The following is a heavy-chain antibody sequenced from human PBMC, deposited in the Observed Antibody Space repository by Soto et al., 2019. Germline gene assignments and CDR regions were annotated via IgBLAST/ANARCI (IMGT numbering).Heavy chain of an antibody. Sequence: SETLSLTCTVSGGSISSSSYYWGWIRQPPGKGLEWIGSIYYSGSTYYNPSLKSRVTISVDTSKNQFSLKLSSVTAADTAVYYCARFIRYDFWSGYYFDYWGQGTLVTVS. CDR1: GGSISSSSYY. CDR2: IYYSGST. D-gene: IGHD3-3*01. V-gene: IGHV4-39*01. CDR3: ARFIRYDFWSGYYFDY. J-gene: IGHJ4*02.